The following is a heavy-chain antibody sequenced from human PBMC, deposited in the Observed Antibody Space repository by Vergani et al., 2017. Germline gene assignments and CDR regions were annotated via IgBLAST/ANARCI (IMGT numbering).Heavy chain of an antibody. CDR3: TRARLRDLSLRTFDY. CDR2: IYYNGNT. V-gene: IGHV4-30-4*08. CDR1: GGSISSGDYY. D-gene: IGHD3-16*02. J-gene: IGHJ4*02. Sequence: QVQLQESGPGLVKPSQSLSRTCTVSGGSISSGDYYWSWTRQPPGKGLEWIGYIYYNGNTYYNPSLKSRVTISVDTSKNQFSLKLGSVTAADTAVYYCTRARLRDLSLRTFDYWGQGTLVTVSS.